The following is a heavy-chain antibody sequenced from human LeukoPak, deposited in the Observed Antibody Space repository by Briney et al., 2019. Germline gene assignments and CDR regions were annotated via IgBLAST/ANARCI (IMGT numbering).Heavy chain of an antibody. J-gene: IGHJ3*02. V-gene: IGHV1-69*04. CDR2: IIPNLGIA. CDR1: GGTFSGYA. CDR3: ARAIKDIVVVVAATPDDAFDI. D-gene: IGHD2-15*01. Sequence: SVKVSCKASGGTFSGYAISWVRQAPGQGLEWMGRIIPNLGIADYAQKFQGRVTITADKSTSTAYMELSSLRSEDTAVYYCARAIKDIVVVVAATPDDAFDIWGQGTMVTVSS.